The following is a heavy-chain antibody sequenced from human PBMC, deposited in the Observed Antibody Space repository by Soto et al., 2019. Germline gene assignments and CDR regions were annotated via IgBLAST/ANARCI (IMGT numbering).Heavy chain of an antibody. CDR3: AKDLFDIVLVPAATFDY. CDR2: ISGSGGST. J-gene: IGHJ4*02. Sequence: GGSLRLSCAASGFTFISYGMTWVRQAPGKGLEWVSVISGSGGSTYFADSVKGRFTISRDNSKNTLYLQMNSLRAEDTAVYYCAKDLFDIVLVPAATFDYWGQGTLVTVSS. V-gene: IGHV3-23*01. CDR1: GFTFISYG. D-gene: IGHD2-2*01.